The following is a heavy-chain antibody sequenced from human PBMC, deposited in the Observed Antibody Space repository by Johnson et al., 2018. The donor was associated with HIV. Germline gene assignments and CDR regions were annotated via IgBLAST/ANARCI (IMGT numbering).Heavy chain of an antibody. CDR2: IYSGGST. CDR1: GFTFSSYA. CDR3: AREPTTSDAFDI. V-gene: IGHV3-66*01. D-gene: IGHD2/OR15-2a*01. Sequence: VQLVESGGGVVQPGRSLRLSCAASGFTFSSYAMHWVRQAPGKGLEWVSVIYSGGSTYYADSVKGRFTISRDNSKNTLYLQMNSLRAEDTAVYYCAREPTTSDAFDIWGQGTMVTVS. J-gene: IGHJ3*02.